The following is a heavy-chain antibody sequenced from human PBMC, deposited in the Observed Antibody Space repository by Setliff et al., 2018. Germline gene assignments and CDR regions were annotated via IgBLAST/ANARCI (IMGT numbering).Heavy chain of an antibody. Sequence: PGGSLRLSCAASGFTFSTYNMNWVRQAPGKGLEWVSYISFSSSTIYYADSVKGRFTISRDNAKNSLYLQMNSLRAEDTAVYYCARAADSYGPPRSYMGVWGKGTTVTVSS. CDR2: ISFSSSTI. CDR3: ARAADSYGPPRSYMGV. V-gene: IGHV3-48*01. D-gene: IGHD5-18*01. J-gene: IGHJ6*03. CDR1: GFTFSTYN.